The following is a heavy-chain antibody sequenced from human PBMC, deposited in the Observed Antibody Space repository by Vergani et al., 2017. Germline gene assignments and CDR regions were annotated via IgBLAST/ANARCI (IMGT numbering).Heavy chain of an antibody. J-gene: IGHJ6*02. CDR3: ARGRQWRLTEYLYGMDV. V-gene: IGHV7-4-1*02. CDR1: GYTFTNYP. Sequence: QVQLLQSGSELKKPGASVRISCEASGYTFTNYPLIWVRQAPGQGLEFMGWINTNSGNPTYAPGFTGRFVFSLDTSVSTACLQISGLKAEDSAVYYCARGRQWRLTEYLYGMDVWGQGTTVTVSS. CDR2: INTNSGNP. D-gene: IGHD6-19*01.